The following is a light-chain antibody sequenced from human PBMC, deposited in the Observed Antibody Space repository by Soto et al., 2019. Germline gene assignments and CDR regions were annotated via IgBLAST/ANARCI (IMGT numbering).Light chain of an antibody. CDR3: QQYNNWPFT. V-gene: IGKV3-15*01. Sequence: EIVMTQSPATLSVSPGERATLSCRASQSVSSNLAWYQQKPGQAPRLLIYGASTRATGITARFSGSGSGTEFTLTISSLQSEDFADYYCQQYNNWPFTFGPGTKVDIK. CDR1: QSVSSN. CDR2: GAS. J-gene: IGKJ3*01.